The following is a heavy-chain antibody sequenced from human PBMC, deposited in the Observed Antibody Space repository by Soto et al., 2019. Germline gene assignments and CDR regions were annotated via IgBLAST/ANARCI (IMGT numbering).Heavy chain of an antibody. V-gene: IGHV3-30-3*01. CDR1: GFTFSSYA. CDR3: ARDKVAGSYYYYYGMDV. D-gene: IGHD6-19*01. J-gene: IGHJ6*02. CDR2: ISYDGSNK. Sequence: GGSLRLSCAASGFTFSSYAMHWVRQAPGKGLEWVAVISYDGSNKYYADSVKGRFTISRDNSKNTLYLQMNSLRAEDTAVYYCARDKVAGSYYYYYGMDVLGQGTTVTVSS.